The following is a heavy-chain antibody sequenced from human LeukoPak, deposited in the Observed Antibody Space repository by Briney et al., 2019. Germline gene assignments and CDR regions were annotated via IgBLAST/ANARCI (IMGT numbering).Heavy chain of an antibody. CDR1: GGTFSSYA. V-gene: IGHV1-69*13. CDR2: IIPIFGTA. Sequence: SVKVSCKASGGTFSSYAISWVRQAPGQGLEWMGGIIPIFGTANYAQKFQGRVTITADESTSTAYMELSSLRSEDTAVYYCAREALGYCSGGSCYAFGNWFDPWGQGTQVTVSS. J-gene: IGHJ5*02. D-gene: IGHD2-15*01. CDR3: AREALGYCSGGSCYAFGNWFDP.